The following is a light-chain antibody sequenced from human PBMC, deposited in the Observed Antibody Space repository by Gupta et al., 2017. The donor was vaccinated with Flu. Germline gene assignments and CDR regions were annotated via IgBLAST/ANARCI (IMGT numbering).Light chain of an antibody. V-gene: IGKV3-20*01. J-gene: IGKJ5*01. CDR2: GAS. CDR3: QQYGTSPQIT. Sequence: RASQSVWSSYLAWYQQKPGQAPRLLIYGASSRATGIPDRFSGSGSGTDFTLTISRLEPEDFAVYYCQQYGTSPQITFGQWIRLEIK. CDR1: QSVWSSY.